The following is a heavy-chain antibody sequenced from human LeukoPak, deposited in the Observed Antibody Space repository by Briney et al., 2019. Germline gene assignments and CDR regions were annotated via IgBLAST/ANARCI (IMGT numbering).Heavy chain of an antibody. CDR2: IYYSGST. CDR3: ARELRSGSLNWYYYYYMDV. J-gene: IGHJ6*03. V-gene: IGHV4-39*07. CDR1: GGSISSSSYY. D-gene: IGHD1-26*01. Sequence: SETLSLTCTVSGGSISSSSYYWGWIRQPPGKGLEWIGSIYYSGSTYHNPSLKSRVTISVDTSKNQFSLKLSSVTAADTAVYYCARELRSGSLNWYYYYYMDVWGKGTTVTVSS.